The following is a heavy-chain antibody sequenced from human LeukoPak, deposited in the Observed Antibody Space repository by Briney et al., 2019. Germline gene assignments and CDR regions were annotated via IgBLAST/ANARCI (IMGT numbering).Heavy chain of an antibody. CDR2: IYYSGST. Sequence: PSETLSLTCTVSGGSISSYYWSWIRQPPGKGLEWIGYIYYSGSTNYNPSLKSRVTISVDTSKNQFSLKLSSVTAADTAVYYRARLYGDFNWYFDLWGRGTLVTVSS. D-gene: IGHD4-17*01. CDR1: GGSISSYY. V-gene: IGHV4-59*08. CDR3: ARLYGDFNWYFDL. J-gene: IGHJ2*01.